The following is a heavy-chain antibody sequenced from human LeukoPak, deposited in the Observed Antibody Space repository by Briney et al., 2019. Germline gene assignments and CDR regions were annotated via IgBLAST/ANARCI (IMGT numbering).Heavy chain of an antibody. J-gene: IGHJ4*02. Sequence: GGSLRLSCAASGFSFSDHEVNWVRQAPGKGLEWISYLSSSGNAYYADSVKGRFTISRDNSKNSLYLQMTSLRADDTAVYDCASGRGSYSPDYWGQGTLVTVSS. CDR2: LSSSGNA. V-gene: IGHV3-48*03. CDR1: GFSFSDHE. CDR3: ASGRGSYSPDY. D-gene: IGHD1-26*01.